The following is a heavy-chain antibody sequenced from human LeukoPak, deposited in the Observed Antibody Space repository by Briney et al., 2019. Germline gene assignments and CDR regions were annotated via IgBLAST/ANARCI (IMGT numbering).Heavy chain of an antibody. D-gene: IGHD3-10*01. CDR1: GGSMNNYY. J-gene: IGHJ5*02. Sequence: SETLSLTCTVSGGSMNNYYWSWIRQPPGKGLEWIGEINHSGSTNYNPSLKSRVTISVDTSKNQFSLKLSSVTAADTAVYYCARHRYYYGSGSKNNWFDPWGQGTLVTVSS. CDR2: INHSGST. CDR3: ARHRYYYGSGSKNNWFDP. V-gene: IGHV4-34*01.